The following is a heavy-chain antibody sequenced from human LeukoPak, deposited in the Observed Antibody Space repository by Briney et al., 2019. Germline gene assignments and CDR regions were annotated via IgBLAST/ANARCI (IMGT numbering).Heavy chain of an antibody. J-gene: IGHJ4*02. CDR1: GFTFSSYA. D-gene: IGHD6-19*01. Sequence: PGGSLRLSCAASGFTFSSYAMSWVRQAPGKGLEWVSAISGSGRSTYYADSVKGRFTISRDNSKNTLYLQMNSLRAEDTAVYYCAKGKGVAVAFLFDYWGQGTLVTVSS. CDR2: ISGSGRST. CDR3: AKGKGVAVAFLFDY. V-gene: IGHV3-23*01.